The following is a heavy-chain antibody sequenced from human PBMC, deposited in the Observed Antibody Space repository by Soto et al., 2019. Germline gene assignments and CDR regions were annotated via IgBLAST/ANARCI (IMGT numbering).Heavy chain of an antibody. J-gene: IGHJ4*02. CDR2: ISAYNGNT. CDR1: CYTFTSYG. V-gene: IGHV1-18*01. D-gene: IGHD3-22*01. Sequence: SVKVSFRASCYTFTSYGISWVRQAPGQGLEWMGWISAYNGNTNYAQKLQGRVTMTTDTSTSTAHMELRSLRSDDTAVYYCAISTTYYYDSSGYFPRYWGQGTLVTVSS. CDR3: AISTTYYYDSSGYFPRY.